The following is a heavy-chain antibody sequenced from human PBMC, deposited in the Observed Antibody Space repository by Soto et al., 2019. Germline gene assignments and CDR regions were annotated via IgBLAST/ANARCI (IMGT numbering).Heavy chain of an antibody. CDR1: GYSFTSYW. CDR2: IYPGDSDT. CDR3: ARHLAAGDL. D-gene: IGHD2-21*01. J-gene: IGHJ4*02. Sequence: GESLKISCKGSGYSFTSYWIGWVRQMPGKGLEWMGIIYPGDSDTRYSPSFQGRVTLTMDTSTSTVYMELSSLTSEDTAMYYCARHLAAGDLWGQGTLVTVSS. V-gene: IGHV5-51*01.